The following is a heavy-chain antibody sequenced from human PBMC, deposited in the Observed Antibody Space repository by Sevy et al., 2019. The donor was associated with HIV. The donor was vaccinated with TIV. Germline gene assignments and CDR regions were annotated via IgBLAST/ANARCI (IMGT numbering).Heavy chain of an antibody. Sequence: GGSLRLSCAASGFTFSSYAMHWVRQAPGKGLEWVAVISYDGSNKYYADSVKGRFTISRDNSKNTLYLQMNSLRAEDTAVYYCAGRHFLEWLLLNYWGQGTLVTVSS. V-gene: IGHV3-30-3*01. CDR2: ISYDGSNK. CDR1: GFTFSSYA. CDR3: AGRHFLEWLLLNY. J-gene: IGHJ4*02. D-gene: IGHD3-3*01.